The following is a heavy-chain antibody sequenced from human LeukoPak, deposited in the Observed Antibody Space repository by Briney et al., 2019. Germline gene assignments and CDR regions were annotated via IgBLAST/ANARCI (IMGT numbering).Heavy chain of an antibody. Sequence: SETLSLTCTISGAPISRYYWSWIRQPAGKGLEWIGRIYTSGTTNYNPSLKSRVTMSVDTSKNQFSLKLSSVTAADTAVYYCARGRNCGGDCYYFAYWGQGTLVTVSS. D-gene: IGHD2-21*02. CDR1: GAPISRYY. CDR2: IYTSGTT. CDR3: ARGRNCGGDCYYFAY. V-gene: IGHV4-4*07. J-gene: IGHJ4*02.